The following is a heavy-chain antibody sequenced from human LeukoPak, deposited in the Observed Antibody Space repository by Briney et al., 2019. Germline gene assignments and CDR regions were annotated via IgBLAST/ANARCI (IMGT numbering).Heavy chain of an antibody. D-gene: IGHD3-3*01. J-gene: IGHJ6*03. CDR3: ARDVYDFWSGQGYYYYYYMDV. CDR1: GFTFSSYW. Sequence: GGSLRLSCAASGFTFSSYWMSWVRQAPGKGLEWVANIKQDGSEKYYVDSVKGRFTISRDNAKNSLYLQMNSLRAEDTAVYYCARDVYDFWSGQGYYYYYYMDVWGKGTTVTVSS. V-gene: IGHV3-7*01. CDR2: IKQDGSEK.